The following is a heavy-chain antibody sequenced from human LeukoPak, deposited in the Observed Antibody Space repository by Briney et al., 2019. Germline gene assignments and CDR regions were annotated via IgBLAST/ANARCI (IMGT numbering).Heavy chain of an antibody. CDR1: GFTFDDYA. Sequence: PGGSLRLSCAASGFTFDDYAMHWVRQAPGKGLEWVSGISWNSDSIGYADSVKGRFTISRDNAKNSLYLQMNSLRAEDTALYYCAKGRWSSGRFHLDYWGQGTLVTVSS. J-gene: IGHJ4*02. CDR3: AKGRWSSGRFHLDY. V-gene: IGHV3-9*01. D-gene: IGHD6-19*01. CDR2: ISWNSDSI.